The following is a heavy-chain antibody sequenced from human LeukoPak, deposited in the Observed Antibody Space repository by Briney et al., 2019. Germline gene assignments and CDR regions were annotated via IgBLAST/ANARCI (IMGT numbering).Heavy chain of an antibody. V-gene: IGHV3-7*01. Sequence: GGSLRLSCAASGFTFSNYWMSWVRQAPGKGLEWVANIKQDGSEKYYVNSVKGRFTISRDNAKNSLYLQMNSLRAEDTTIYYCAREDDWNYEDYWGQGTLVTVSS. J-gene: IGHJ4*02. CDR3: AREDDWNYEDY. CDR2: IKQDGSEK. D-gene: IGHD1-7*01. CDR1: GFTFSNYW.